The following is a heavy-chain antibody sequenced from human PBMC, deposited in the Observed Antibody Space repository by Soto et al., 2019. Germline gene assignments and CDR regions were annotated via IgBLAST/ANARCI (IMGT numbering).Heavy chain of an antibody. CDR1: GFTFSHYA. J-gene: IGHJ4*02. D-gene: IGHD1-26*01. Sequence: QVQLVESGGGVVQPGRSLRLSCAASGFTFSHYAMHWVRQAPGKGLEWVALMSYDGSNEYYADSVKGRFTISRDNSKNTLYLQMNSLRAEDTAVYYCAKDGSRNFDYWSQGTLVTVSS. CDR2: MSYDGSNE. V-gene: IGHV3-30*18. CDR3: AKDGSRNFDY.